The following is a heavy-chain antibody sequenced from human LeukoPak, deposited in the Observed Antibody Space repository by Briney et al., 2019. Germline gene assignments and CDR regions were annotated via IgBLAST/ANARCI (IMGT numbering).Heavy chain of an antibody. J-gene: IGHJ4*02. V-gene: IGHV3-9*01. D-gene: IGHD6-19*01. Sequence: GGSLRPSCAASGFTFDNYAMHWVRQAPGKGLEWLSIISWNSGYIGYADSVKGRFTISRDNAKKSLDLQMNSLRAEDTAFYYCAKVRGTYSSGYFFDYWGQGTLVTVSS. CDR1: GFTFDNYA. CDR3: AKVRGTYSSGYFFDY. CDR2: ISWNSGYI.